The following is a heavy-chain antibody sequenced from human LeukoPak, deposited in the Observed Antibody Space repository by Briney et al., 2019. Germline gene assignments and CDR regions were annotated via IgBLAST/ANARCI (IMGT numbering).Heavy chain of an antibody. CDR1: GFSVSNNY. J-gene: IGHJ1*01. CDR3: ASDRYSPEYFQH. CDR2: IYSGGST. V-gene: IGHV3-66*01. Sequence: GGSLRLSCAASGFSVSNNYMSWVRQAPGKGLEWVSVIYSGGSTFYADSVKGRFTISRDNSKNTLYLQMNSLRAEDTAVYYCASDRYSPEYFQHWGQGTLVTVSS. D-gene: IGHD2-15*01.